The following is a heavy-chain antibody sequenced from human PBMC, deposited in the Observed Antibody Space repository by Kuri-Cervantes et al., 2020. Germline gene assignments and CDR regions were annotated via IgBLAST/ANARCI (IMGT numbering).Heavy chain of an antibody. CDR3: ARLCILTGCDY. CDR2: IYYSGST. CDR1: GGSFSGYY. J-gene: IGHJ4*02. D-gene: IGHD3-9*01. Sequence: GSLRLSCAVYGGSFSGYYWSWICQPPGKGLEWIGSIYYSGSTYYNPSLKSRVTISVDTSKNQFSLKLSSVTAADTAVYYCARLCILTGCDYWGQGTLVTVSS. V-gene: IGHV4-34*01.